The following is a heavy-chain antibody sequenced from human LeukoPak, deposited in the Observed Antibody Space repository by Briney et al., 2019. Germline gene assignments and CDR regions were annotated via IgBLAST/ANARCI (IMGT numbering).Heavy chain of an antibody. CDR1: GFTFSSYA. D-gene: IGHD1-26*01. J-gene: IGHJ3*02. V-gene: IGHV3-30-3*01. CDR2: ISYDGSNK. CDR3: AREVVGATDHDAFDI. Sequence: GGSLRLSCAASGFTFSSYAMHWVRQAPGKGLEWVAVISYDGSNKYYADSVKGRFTISRDNSKNTLYLQMNSLRAEDTAVYYCAREVVGATDHDAFDIWGQGTMVTVSS.